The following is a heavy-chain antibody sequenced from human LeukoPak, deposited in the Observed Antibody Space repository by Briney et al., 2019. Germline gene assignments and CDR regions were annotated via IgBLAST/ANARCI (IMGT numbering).Heavy chain of an antibody. CDR1: GDSISSRTSDF. CDR3: ARNYYGSGSYDDY. Sequence: SETLSLTCTVSGDSISSRTSDFWGWIRQSPGKGLEWIAEISYIGTTFYNPSLKSRVTISVDTSKNQFSLKLSSVTAADTAVYYCARNYYGSGSYDDYWGQGTLVTVSS. CDR2: ISYIGTT. D-gene: IGHD3-10*01. V-gene: IGHV4-39*07. J-gene: IGHJ4*02.